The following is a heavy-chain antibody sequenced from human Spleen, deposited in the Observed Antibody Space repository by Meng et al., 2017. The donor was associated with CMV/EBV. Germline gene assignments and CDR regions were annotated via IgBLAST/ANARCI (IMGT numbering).Heavy chain of an antibody. CDR1: GFTFDGYG. CDR2: IDTAGITK. D-gene: IGHD4-23*01. J-gene: IGHJ5*01. V-gene: IGHV3-48*02. CDR3: ARAGGGNDWFDP. Sequence: GESLKISCAASGFTFDGYGMSWVRQVPGKGLEWVSYIDTAGITKYYADSVKGRFTTSRDNSETSLHLQMNSLTDADTAVYYCARAGGGNDWFDPWGQGTLVTVSS.